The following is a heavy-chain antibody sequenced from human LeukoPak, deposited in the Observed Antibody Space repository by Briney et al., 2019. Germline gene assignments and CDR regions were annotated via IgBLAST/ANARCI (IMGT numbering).Heavy chain of an antibody. CDR2: VSISGGSA. CDR3: ARWSYVSGTWFLDY. CDR1: GFTFSSSA. Sequence: PGGSLRLSCAASGFTFSSSAMTWVRQALGKGLEWVSDVSISGGSAYYADSVKGRFTISRDNSKNTLFLQMNSLRADDTAVYYCARWSYVSGTWFLDYWGQGTLVTVSS. D-gene: IGHD3-10*01. J-gene: IGHJ4*02. V-gene: IGHV3-23*01.